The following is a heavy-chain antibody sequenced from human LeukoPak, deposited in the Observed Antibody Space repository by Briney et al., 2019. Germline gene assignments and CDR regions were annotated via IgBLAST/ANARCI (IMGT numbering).Heavy chain of an antibody. CDR1: GFTFSNYG. CDR2: ISGGGGTT. CDR3: AREEGYIYGLLDY. D-gene: IGHD5-18*01. V-gene: IGHV3-23*01. J-gene: IGHJ4*02. Sequence: GGSLRLSCAASGFTFSNYGMSWVRQAPGKGPEWVSAISGGGGTTYYADSVKGRFTISRDNSKNTLYLQMDSLRADDTAVYYCAREEGYIYGLLDYWGQGTLVTVSS.